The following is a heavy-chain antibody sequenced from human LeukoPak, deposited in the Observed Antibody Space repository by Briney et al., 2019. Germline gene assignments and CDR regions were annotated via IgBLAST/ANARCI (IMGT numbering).Heavy chain of an antibody. Sequence: APVKVSCKASGYTFTSYGISWVRQAPGQGLERMGWISAYNGNTNYAQKLQGRVTMTTDTSTSTAYMELRSLRSDDTAVYYCARGPIDYYDSSGYVPYYFDYWGQGTLVTVSS. CDR1: GYTFTSYG. D-gene: IGHD3-22*01. CDR2: ISAYNGNT. CDR3: ARGPIDYYDSSGYVPYYFDY. V-gene: IGHV1-18*01. J-gene: IGHJ4*02.